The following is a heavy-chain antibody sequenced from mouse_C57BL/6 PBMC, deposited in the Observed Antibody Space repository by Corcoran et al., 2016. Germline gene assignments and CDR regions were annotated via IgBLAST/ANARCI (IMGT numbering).Heavy chain of an antibody. CDR3: ARWITTVVAGGY. J-gene: IGHJ2*01. Sequence: EVQLQQSGPELVKPGASVKISCKASGYTFTDYYMNWVKQSHGKSLEWIGDINPNNGGTSYNQKFKGKATLTVDKSSSTAYMELRSLTSEDSAVYYCARWITTVVAGGYWGQGTTLTVSS. D-gene: IGHD1-1*01. CDR2: INPNNGGT. CDR1: GYTFTDYY. V-gene: IGHV1-26*01.